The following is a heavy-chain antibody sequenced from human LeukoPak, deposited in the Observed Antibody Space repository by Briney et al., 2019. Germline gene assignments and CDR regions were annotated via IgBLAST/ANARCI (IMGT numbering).Heavy chain of an antibody. CDR1: GFTFSSYA. CDR3: ANLPKPAALDY. D-gene: IGHD2-2*01. J-gene: IGHJ4*02. Sequence: TGGSLILSCAASGFTFSSYAMSWVRQAPGKGLEWVSAISGSGGSTYYTDSVKGRFTISRDNSKNTLYLQMNSLRAEDTAVYYCANLPKPAALDYWGQGTLVTVSS. CDR2: ISGSGGST. V-gene: IGHV3-23*01.